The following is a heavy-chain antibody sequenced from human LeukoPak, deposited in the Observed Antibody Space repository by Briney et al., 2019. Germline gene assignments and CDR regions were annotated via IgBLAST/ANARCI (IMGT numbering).Heavy chain of an antibody. V-gene: IGHV5-51*01. D-gene: IGHD6-19*01. CDR1: GYSFTSYW. CDR3: ARQRRSSGWPNDY. J-gene: IGHJ4*02. Sequence: GESLKISCKGSGYSFTSYWIAWVRQMPGKGLEWMGIIYPDDSDTRYSPSFQGQVTITADKSISTAYLQWSSLKAADNAMYYCARQRRSSGWPNDYWGQGTLVTVSS. CDR2: IYPDDSDT.